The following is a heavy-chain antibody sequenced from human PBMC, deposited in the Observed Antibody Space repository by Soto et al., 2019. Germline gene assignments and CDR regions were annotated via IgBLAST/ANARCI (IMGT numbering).Heavy chain of an antibody. CDR2: ISVYNGNT. Sequence: ASVKVSCKASGYTFSSYGITWVRLPPGEGLEWMGWISVYNGNTNYARKFQGRLSVTTDTSTTTAYMELRSLRSDDTALYYCARDLRRGYTYGEEFDIWGQGTMVTVS. CDR1: GYTFSSYG. D-gene: IGHD5-18*01. J-gene: IGHJ3*02. CDR3: ARDLRRGYTYGEEFDI. V-gene: IGHV1-18*01.